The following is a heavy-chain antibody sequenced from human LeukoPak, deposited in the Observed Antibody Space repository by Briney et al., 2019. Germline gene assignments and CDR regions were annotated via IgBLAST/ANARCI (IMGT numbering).Heavy chain of an antibody. CDR2: LYSGGNT. Sequence: GGSLRLSCAASGFIVSSNYMSWVRQAPGKGLEWVSILYSGGNTYYADSAKGRFIISRDNSYNTLYLQMNSLRTEDTAVYYCARVGITLFGVVILWGQGTLVTVSS. V-gene: IGHV3-53*01. D-gene: IGHD3-3*01. CDR3: ARVGITLFGVVIL. CDR1: GFIVSSNY. J-gene: IGHJ4*02.